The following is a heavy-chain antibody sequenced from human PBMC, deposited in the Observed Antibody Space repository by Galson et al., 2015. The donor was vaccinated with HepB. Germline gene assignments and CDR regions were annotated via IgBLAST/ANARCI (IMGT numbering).Heavy chain of an antibody. J-gene: IGHJ2*01. CDR3: AKHGYYDSSGYYYVSYWYFDL. CDR1: GFTFSSYA. D-gene: IGHD3-22*01. CDR2: ISGSGGST. V-gene: IGHV3-23*01. Sequence: LRLSCAASGFTFSSYAMSWVRQAPGKGLEWVSAISGSGGSTYYADSVKGRFTISRDNSKNTLYLQMNSLRAEDTAVYYCAKHGYYDSSGYYYVSYWYFDLWGRGTLVTVSS.